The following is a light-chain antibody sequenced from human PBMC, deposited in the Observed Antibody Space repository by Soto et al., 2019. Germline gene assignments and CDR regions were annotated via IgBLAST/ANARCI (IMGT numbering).Light chain of an antibody. CDR3: LQYNSYSRT. Sequence: DIHMTQSPSTLSASLGDRVTITCRASQRINNWLALYQQKPGKAPKLLIYKASSLESGVPSSFSGSGSGTEFTLTISSLQPDDFATYYCLQYNSYSRTFGQGTKVEIK. CDR2: KAS. J-gene: IGKJ1*01. CDR1: QRINNW. V-gene: IGKV1-5*03.